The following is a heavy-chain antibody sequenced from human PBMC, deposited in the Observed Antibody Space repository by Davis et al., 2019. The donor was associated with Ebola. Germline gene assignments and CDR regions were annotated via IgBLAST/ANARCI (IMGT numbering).Heavy chain of an antibody. D-gene: IGHD1-26*01. J-gene: IGHJ6*02. V-gene: IGHV3-11*06. Sequence: GESLKISCAASGFTFSDYYMSWIRQAPGQRLACVSYLRSTSSYTNYADSVKGRFTISRDNAKNSLYLQMNSLRAEDTAVYYCARDILGDRGMDVWGQGTTVTVSS. CDR3: ARDILGDRGMDV. CDR2: LRSTSSYT. CDR1: GFTFSDYY.